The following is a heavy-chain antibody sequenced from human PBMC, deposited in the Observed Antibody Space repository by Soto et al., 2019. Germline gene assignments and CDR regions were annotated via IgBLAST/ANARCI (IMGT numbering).Heavy chain of an antibody. CDR1: GYNFPDYW. D-gene: IGHD3-3*01. CDR3: ARHVYYDVWKQNY. J-gene: IGHJ4*02. CDR2: IYPGNSDT. V-gene: IGHV5-51*01. Sequence: PGESLNISCKGSGYNFPDYWIGWVRQLPGKGLEWMGIIYPGNSDTIYSPSFQGQVTISADTSISTAYLEWSSLKASDTAIYYCARHVYYDVWKQNYWGQGTLVTVSS.